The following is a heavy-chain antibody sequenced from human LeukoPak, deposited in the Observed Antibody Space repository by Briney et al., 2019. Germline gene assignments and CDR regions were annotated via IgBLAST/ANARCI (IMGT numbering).Heavy chain of an antibody. CDR3: ASLKYSYGYQVYYFDY. Sequence: SVKVSCKASGGTFSSYAISWVRQAPGQGLEWMGGIIPISGTANYAQKFQGRVTITADESTSTAYMELSSLRSEDTAVYYCASLKYSYGYQVYYFDYWGQGTLVTVSS. CDR2: IIPISGTA. V-gene: IGHV1-69*13. J-gene: IGHJ4*02. D-gene: IGHD5-18*01. CDR1: GGTFSSYA.